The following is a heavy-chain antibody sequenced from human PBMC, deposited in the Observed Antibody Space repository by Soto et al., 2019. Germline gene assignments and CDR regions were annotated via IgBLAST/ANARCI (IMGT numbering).Heavy chain of an antibody. CDR3: AKNSGVDAFDI. J-gene: IGHJ3*02. CDR2: INTDGSVA. V-gene: IGHV3-74*03. CDR1: GLTFRSYW. Sequence: GGSLRLSCAASGLTFRSYWMHWVRQAPGKGLVWVSRINTDGSVAMYVDSVKGRFTISRDNAKNTLYLHMNSLRAEDTAVYYCAKNSGVDAFDIWGQGTMVTVS.